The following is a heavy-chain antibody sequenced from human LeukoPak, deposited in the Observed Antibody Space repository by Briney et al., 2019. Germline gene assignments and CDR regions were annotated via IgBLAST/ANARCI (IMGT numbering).Heavy chain of an antibody. CDR1: GFTFSSYG. CDR2: IWSDGRNK. J-gene: IGHJ4*02. V-gene: IGHV3-33*08. Sequence: GGSLRLSCAASGFTFSSYGMHWVRQAPGKGLEWVAVIWSDGRNKYYADSVKGRFTISRDKSKNTLYLQMNSLGVEDTAVYYCARYRRDQGTYYYDSSGQSGYWGQGTLVTVSS. CDR3: ARYRRDQGTYYYDSSGQSGY. D-gene: IGHD3-22*01.